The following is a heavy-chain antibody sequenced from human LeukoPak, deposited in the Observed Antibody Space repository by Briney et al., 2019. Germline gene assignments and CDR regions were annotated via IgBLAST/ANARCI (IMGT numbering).Heavy chain of an antibody. CDR2: IYHIGST. CDR1: AYSISGGYY. Sequence: PSETLSLTCAVSAYSISGGYYWGWIRQPRGKGLEWIGTIYHIGSTDYNPSGKSRVTISLDPSKNHFSLKLRSVNAADTAFYYCARSLKVGTIHSFDYWGRGTLVTVSS. D-gene: IGHD1-26*01. J-gene: IGHJ4*02. V-gene: IGHV4-38-2*01. CDR3: ARSLKVGTIHSFDY.